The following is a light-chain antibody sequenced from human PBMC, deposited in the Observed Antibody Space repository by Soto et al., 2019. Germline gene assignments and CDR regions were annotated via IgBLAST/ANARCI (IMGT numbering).Light chain of an antibody. J-gene: IGLJ2*01. V-gene: IGLV2-14*01. CDR1: SSDVGGYNY. CDR2: DVS. Sequence: QSVLTQPASVSGSPGQSITISCTGTSSDVGGYNYVSWYQQHPGKAPKLLIYDVSNRPSGVSNRFSGSKSGNTASLTISGLQAEDEADYYCSSYTSSSTPVVFGGGTSSSS. CDR3: SSYTSSSTPVV.